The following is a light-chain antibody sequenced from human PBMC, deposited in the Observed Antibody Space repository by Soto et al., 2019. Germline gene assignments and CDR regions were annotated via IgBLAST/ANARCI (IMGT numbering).Light chain of an antibody. CDR1: TSDVGSYSI. J-gene: IGLJ3*02. CDR2: EGS. V-gene: IGLV2-23*01. CDR3: CSYAGGSTWV. Sequence: QSALTQRASVSGSPGQSITISCTGTTSDVGSYSIVSWYQQHPDKAPKLIIYEGSKRPSGISDRFSGSKSGSTASLTISGLQADDEADYYCCSYAGGSTWVFGVGTKLTVL.